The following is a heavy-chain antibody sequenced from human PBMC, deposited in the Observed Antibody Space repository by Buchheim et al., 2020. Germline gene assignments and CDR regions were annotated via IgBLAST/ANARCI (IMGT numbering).Heavy chain of an antibody. CDR1: GFTFSSYG. CDR3: ARDRVRSSAHYYYYYGMDV. V-gene: IGHV3-33*01. Sequence: QVQLVESGGGVVQPGRSLRLSCAASGFTFSSYGMHWVRQAPGKGLEWVAVIWYDGSNQYYADSVKGRFTISRDNSKNTLYLQMNSLRAEDTAVYYCARDRVRSSAHYYYYYGMDVWGQGTT. D-gene: IGHD3-10*01. CDR2: IWYDGSNQ. J-gene: IGHJ6*02.